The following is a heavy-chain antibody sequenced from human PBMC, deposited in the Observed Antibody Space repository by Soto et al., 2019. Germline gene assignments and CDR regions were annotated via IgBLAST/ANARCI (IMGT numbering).Heavy chain of an antibody. CDR1: GVSISSGGYY. V-gene: IGHV4-31*03. D-gene: IGHD3-22*01. Sequence: SETLSLTCTVSGVSISSGGYYWTWILLRAGGGLELILDMYYSGSANYNPSLKARMTISADTSKKQFSMELRSMTAADTAVYYCATQPRYDSSGYFFYWGQGRLVTVSS. CDR2: MYYSGSA. J-gene: IGHJ4*02. CDR3: ATQPRYDSSGYFFY.